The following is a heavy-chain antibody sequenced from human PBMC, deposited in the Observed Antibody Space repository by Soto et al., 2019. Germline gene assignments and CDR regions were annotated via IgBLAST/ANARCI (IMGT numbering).Heavy chain of an antibody. Sequence: ASVKVSCKASGYTFTSYAMHWVRQAPGQRLEWMGWINAGKCNTKYSQKFQGGVTLTRDTSASTAYMELSSLSSEDTAVYYCARAGDDCSTTSCYMIDYWGQGTLVTVSS. J-gene: IGHJ4*02. CDR3: ARAGDDCSTTSCYMIDY. CDR1: GYTFTSYA. CDR2: INAGKCNT. D-gene: IGHD2-2*01. V-gene: IGHV1-3*01.